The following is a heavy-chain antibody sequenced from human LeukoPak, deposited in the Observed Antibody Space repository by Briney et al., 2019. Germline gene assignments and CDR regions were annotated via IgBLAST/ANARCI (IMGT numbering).Heavy chain of an antibody. CDR3: ARFRRTLVYSNYDNWFDP. D-gene: IGHD4-11*01. J-gene: IGHJ5*02. CDR1: GGSFSGYY. Sequence: KPSETLSLTCAVYGGSFSGYYWSWIRQPPGKGLEWIGEINHSGSTNYNPSHKSRVTISVDTSKNQFSLKLSSVTAADTAVYYCARFRRTLVYSNYDNWFDPWGQGTLVTVSS. CDR2: INHSGST. V-gene: IGHV4-34*01.